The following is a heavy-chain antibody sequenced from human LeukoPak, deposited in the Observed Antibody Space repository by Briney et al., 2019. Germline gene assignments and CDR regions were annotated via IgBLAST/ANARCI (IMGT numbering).Heavy chain of an antibody. CDR2: IAHSGST. CDR3: ARMYYYARGEAYDY. Sequence: SETLSLTCTVSGGSINNNYWAWIRQPPGRGLEYIGYIAHSGSTDYNPSLKSRVQMSLDVSKNQFTLRLTSVTAADTALYYCARMYYYARGEAYDYWSLGTLVTVSS. CDR1: GGSINNNY. V-gene: IGHV4-59*01. J-gene: IGHJ4*02. D-gene: IGHD3-10*01.